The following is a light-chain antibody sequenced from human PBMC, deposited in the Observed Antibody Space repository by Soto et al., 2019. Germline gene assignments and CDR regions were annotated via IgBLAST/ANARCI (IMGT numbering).Light chain of an antibody. CDR1: SSNIGAGFD. V-gene: IGLV1-40*01. CDR2: DNT. Sequence: QSVLTQPPSVSGAPGQRVTISCTGSSSNIGAGFDVYWYQHLPGTAPKLLIYDNTNRPSGVPDRFSGSKSGTSASLAITGLQAEDEADYYCQSYDSILSAIVFGGVTQLTVL. J-gene: IGLJ2*01. CDR3: QSYDSILSAIV.